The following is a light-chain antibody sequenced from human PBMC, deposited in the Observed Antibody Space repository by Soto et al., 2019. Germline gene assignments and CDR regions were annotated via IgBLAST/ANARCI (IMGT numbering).Light chain of an antibody. CDR2: GAS. J-gene: IGKJ3*01. V-gene: IGKV3-20*01. Sequence: IVLTQSPGTLSLSPGETATLSCRASQTIGSRFLAWYQFKPGQSPRLLIYGASSRATAIPDRFSGSWSGTDFTLTINRLEPEDFAVYYCQQYSGSPFTFGPGTKVEIK. CDR3: QQYSGSPFT. CDR1: QTIGSRF.